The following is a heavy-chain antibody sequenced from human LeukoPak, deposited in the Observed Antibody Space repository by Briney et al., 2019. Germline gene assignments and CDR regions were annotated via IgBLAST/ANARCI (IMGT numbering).Heavy chain of an antibody. CDR2: IYTSGST. V-gene: IGHV4-61*02. CDR1: GGSISSGSYY. CDR3: ARDRRYCSSTSRYQGWFDP. D-gene: IGHD2-2*01. J-gene: IGHJ5*02. Sequence: PSETLSLTCTVSGGSISSGSYYWSWIRQPAGKGLEWIGRIYTSGSTNYNPSLKSRVTISVDTSKNQFSLKLSSVTAADTAVYYCARDRRYCSSTSRYQGWFDPWGQGTLVTVSS.